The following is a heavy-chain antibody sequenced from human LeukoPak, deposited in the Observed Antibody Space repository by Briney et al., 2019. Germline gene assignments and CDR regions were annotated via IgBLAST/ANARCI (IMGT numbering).Heavy chain of an antibody. D-gene: IGHD3-16*01. Sequence: GGSLRLSCAASGFTFSSSAMHWVRQAPGKGLEWVAFIRNDGINKYYADSLKGRFTISRDNSKNTLYLQMNSLRAEDTAVYYCARAPNYDYVWGNDYWGQGTLVTVSS. CDR2: IRNDGINK. J-gene: IGHJ4*02. V-gene: IGHV3-30*02. CDR1: GFTFSSSA. CDR3: ARAPNYDYVWGNDY.